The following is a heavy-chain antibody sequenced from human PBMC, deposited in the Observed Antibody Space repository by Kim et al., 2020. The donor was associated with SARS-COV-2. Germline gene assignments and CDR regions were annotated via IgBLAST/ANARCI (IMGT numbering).Heavy chain of an antibody. CDR3: ARERGYGGNPFDY. CDR2: ISSSGSTI. J-gene: IGHJ4*02. Sequence: GGSLRLSCAASGFTFSSYEMNWVRQAPGKGLEWVSYISSSGSTIYYADSVKGRFTISRDNAKNSLYLQMNSLRAEDTAVYYCARERGYGGNPFDYWGQGTLVTVPS. V-gene: IGHV3-48*03. D-gene: IGHD4-17*01. CDR1: GFTFSSYE.